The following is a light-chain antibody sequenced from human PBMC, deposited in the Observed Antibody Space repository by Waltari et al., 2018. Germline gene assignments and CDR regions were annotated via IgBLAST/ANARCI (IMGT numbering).Light chain of an antibody. CDR1: ALPKTY. V-gene: IGLV3-10*01. Sequence: SYELTQPPSVSVSPGQTARITCSGDALPKTYAYWYQQKSGQAPVMVIYADSKRLSGIPERFSASSAGTIATLTITGAQVEDEADYYCQSLDTSDHWVFGGGTKLTVL. CDR2: ADS. J-gene: IGLJ3*02. CDR3: QSLDTSDHWV.